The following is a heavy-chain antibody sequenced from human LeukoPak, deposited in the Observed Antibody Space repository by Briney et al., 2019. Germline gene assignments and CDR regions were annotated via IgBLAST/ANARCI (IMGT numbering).Heavy chain of an antibody. J-gene: IGHJ4*02. V-gene: IGHV3-30*02. Sequence: GGSLRLSCAASGFTFSNHGMHWVRQAPGKGLEWVAFIRYDGSNKYHADSVKGRFTISRDNSKNTLYLQMNSLRAEDTAVYYCAKDQVLRYFDWLFDLDYWGQGTLVTVSS. CDR3: AKDQVLRYFDWLFDLDY. CDR2: IRYDGSNK. D-gene: IGHD3-9*01. CDR1: GFTFSNHG.